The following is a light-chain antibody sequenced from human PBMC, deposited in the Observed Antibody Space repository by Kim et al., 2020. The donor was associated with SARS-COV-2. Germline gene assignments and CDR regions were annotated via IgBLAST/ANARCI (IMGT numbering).Light chain of an antibody. Sequence: SASVGARVTITCRASQSISRYLNWYQQKPGKAPKLLIYETSTLQSGVPSRFSGSGSGTDFTLTISSLQPEDFATYHCQQSYTTRLTFGGGTKLEIK. CDR3: QQSYTTRLT. V-gene: IGKV1-39*01. CDR2: ETS. J-gene: IGKJ4*01. CDR1: QSISRY.